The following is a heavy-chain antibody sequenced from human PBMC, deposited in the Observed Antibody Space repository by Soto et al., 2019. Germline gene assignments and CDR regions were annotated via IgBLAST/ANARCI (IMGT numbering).Heavy chain of an antibody. CDR2: INHSGST. CDR3: ARGRITMIVVASGYFDY. CDR1: GGSFSGYY. D-gene: IGHD3-22*01. J-gene: IGHJ4*02. Sequence: LSLTCAVYGGSFSGYYWSWIRQPPGKGLEWIGEINHSGSTNYNPSLKSRVTISVDTSKNQFSLKLSSVTAADTAVYYCARGRITMIVVASGYFDYWGQGTLVTVSS. V-gene: IGHV4-34*01.